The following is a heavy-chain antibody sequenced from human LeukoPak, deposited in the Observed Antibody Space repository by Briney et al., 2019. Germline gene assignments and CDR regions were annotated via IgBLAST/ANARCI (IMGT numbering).Heavy chain of an antibody. CDR2: ISGSGGST. CDR3: AKRIRGQLGHYSFDY. J-gene: IGHJ4*02. V-gene: IGHV3-23*01. CDR1: GVTFSSYA. Sequence: GGSLRLSCAAYGVTFSSYAMSWVRQAPGEGLEWVSAISGSGGSTYYADSVKGRCTISRDNSKNTLYLQMTSPRAADTAVYYCAKRIRGQLGHYSFDYWGQGTLVTVSS. D-gene: IGHD6-6*01.